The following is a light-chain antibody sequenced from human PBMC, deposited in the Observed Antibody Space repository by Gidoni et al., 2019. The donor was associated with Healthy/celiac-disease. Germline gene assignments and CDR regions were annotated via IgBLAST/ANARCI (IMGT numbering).Light chain of an antibody. CDR1: QGISSY. Sequence: AIRMTQSPSSFSASTGDRVTITCRASQGISSYLAWYQQKPGKAPKLLIFGASTLQSGVPSRFSGSGSGTDFTLTISRLQSEDFATYDCQQYYSYPLTFGGGTKVEIK. J-gene: IGKJ4*01. CDR2: GAS. V-gene: IGKV1-8*01. CDR3: QQYYSYPLT.